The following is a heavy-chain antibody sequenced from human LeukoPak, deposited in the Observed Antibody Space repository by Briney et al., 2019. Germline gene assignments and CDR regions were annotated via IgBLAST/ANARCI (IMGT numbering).Heavy chain of an antibody. CDR3: ARDAYCGGDCWPDY. V-gene: IGHV3-30-3*01. CDR1: GFTFSSYA. J-gene: IGHJ4*02. D-gene: IGHD2-21*02. CDR2: ISYDGSNK. Sequence: PGGSLRLSCAASGFTFSSYAMHWVRQAPGKGLEWVAVISYDGSNKYFADSVKGRFTISRDNSKNTLYLQMNSLRAEDTAVYYCARDAYCGGDCWPDYWGQGTLVTVSS.